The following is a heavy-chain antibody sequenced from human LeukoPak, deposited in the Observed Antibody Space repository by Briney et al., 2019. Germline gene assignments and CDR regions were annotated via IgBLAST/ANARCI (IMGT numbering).Heavy chain of an antibody. CDR1: GYTFTSYY. J-gene: IGHJ4*02. D-gene: IGHD6-19*01. Sequence: GASVKVSCKASGYTFTSYYMHWLRQAPGQGLEWMGIINPSGGSASYAQKFQGRVTMTRDTSTSTVYMELSSLRSEDTAVYYCARGRSGPKSPVYWGQGTLVTVSS. CDR2: INPSGGSA. V-gene: IGHV1-46*01. CDR3: ARGRSGPKSPVY.